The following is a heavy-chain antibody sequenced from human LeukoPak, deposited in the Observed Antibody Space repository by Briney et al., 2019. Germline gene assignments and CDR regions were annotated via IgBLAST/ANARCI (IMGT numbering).Heavy chain of an antibody. CDR2: INSDGSST. Sequence: GGSLRLSCAASGFTFSSYWMHWVRQVPGKGLVWVSRINSDGSSTSYAGSVKGRFTISRDNAKNTLYLQMNSLRAEDTAVYYCARDGSIIAFDMWGQGTMVTVSS. D-gene: IGHD1-26*01. CDR1: GFTFSSYW. V-gene: IGHV3-74*01. J-gene: IGHJ3*02. CDR3: ARDGSIIAFDM.